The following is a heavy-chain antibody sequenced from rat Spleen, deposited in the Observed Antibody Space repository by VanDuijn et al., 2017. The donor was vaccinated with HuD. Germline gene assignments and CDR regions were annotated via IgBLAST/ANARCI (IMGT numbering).Heavy chain of an antibody. CDR1: GFTFSNYD. J-gene: IGHJ2*01. V-gene: IGHV5-25*01. CDR2: ISTGGGNT. CDR3: TTQGIIRVPLFDY. D-gene: IGHD4-3*01. Sequence: EVQLVESGGGLVQPGRSLKLSCAASGFTFSNYDMAWVRQAPAKGLEWIASISTGGGNTYYRDSVKGRFTISRDNVRSTLSLQMDSLRSEDTATYYCTTQGIIRVPLFDYWGQGVMVTVSS.